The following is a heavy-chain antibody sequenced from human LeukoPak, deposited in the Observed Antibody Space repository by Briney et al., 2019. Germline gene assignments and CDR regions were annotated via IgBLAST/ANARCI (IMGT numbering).Heavy chain of an antibody. Sequence: GGSLRLSCTASGFTFGDYAMSWFRQAPGKGLEWVAVISYDGSNKYYADSVKGRFTISRDNSKNTLYLQMNSLRAEDTAVYYCAKERDSSGWYGYFQHWGQGTLVTVSS. CDR2: ISYDGSNK. CDR3: AKERDSSGWYGYFQH. V-gene: IGHV3-30*04. D-gene: IGHD6-19*01. CDR1: GFTFGDYA. J-gene: IGHJ1*01.